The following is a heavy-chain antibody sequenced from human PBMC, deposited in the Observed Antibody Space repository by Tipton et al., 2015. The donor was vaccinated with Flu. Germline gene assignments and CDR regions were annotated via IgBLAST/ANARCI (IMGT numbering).Heavy chain of an antibody. J-gene: IGHJ5*02. CDR1: GGSISSGSYY. Sequence: LRLSCTVSGGSISSGSYYWTWIRQPAGKGLEWIGRIYTSGSTNYNPSLKSRVTISVDTSKNQFSLRVSSVTAADTAVYYCARRDYSNYVSDPKNWFDPWGQGTLVTVSS. V-gene: IGHV4-61*02. CDR2: IYTSGST. D-gene: IGHD4-11*01. CDR3: ARRDYSNYVSDPKNWFDP.